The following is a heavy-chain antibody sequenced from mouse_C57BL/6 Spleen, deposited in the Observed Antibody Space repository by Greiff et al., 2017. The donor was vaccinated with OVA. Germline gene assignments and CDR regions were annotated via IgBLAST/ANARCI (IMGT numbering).Heavy chain of an antibody. CDR1: GFTFSDYG. Sequence: EVQVVESGGGLVKPGGSLKLSCAASGFTFSDYGMHWVRQAPEKGLEWVAYISSGSSTIYYADTVNGRFTISRDNAKNTLFLQMTSLRSEDTAMYYCARAYGSSSYAMDYWGQGTSVTVSS. J-gene: IGHJ4*01. CDR2: ISSGSSTI. D-gene: IGHD1-1*01. V-gene: IGHV5-17*01. CDR3: ARAYGSSSYAMDY.